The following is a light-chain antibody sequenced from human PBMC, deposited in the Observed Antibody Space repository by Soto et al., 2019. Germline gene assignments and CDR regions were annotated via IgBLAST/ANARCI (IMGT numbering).Light chain of an antibody. V-gene: IGKV3-11*01. Sequence: EIVLTQSPGTLPLSPGERATLSCRAIQSVSNNYLAWYQQKPGQAPRLLIHGASNRATGIPARFSGSGSGTDFTLTISSLEPEDFAVYYCQQRNNWPPGITFGQGTRLEI. CDR2: GAS. J-gene: IGKJ5*01. CDR1: QSVSNNY. CDR3: QQRNNWPPGIT.